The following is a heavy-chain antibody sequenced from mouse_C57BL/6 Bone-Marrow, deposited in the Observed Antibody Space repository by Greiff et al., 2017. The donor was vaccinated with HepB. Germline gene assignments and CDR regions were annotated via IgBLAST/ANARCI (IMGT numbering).Heavy chain of an antibody. V-gene: IGHV1-64*01. J-gene: IGHJ2*01. CDR2: IHPNSGST. Sequence: QVQLQQPGAELVKPGASVKLSCKASGYTFTSYWMHWVKQRPGQGLEWIGMIHPNSGSTNYNEKFKSKATLTVDKSSSTAYMQLSSLTSEDSAVDYCARRQLRSHFDYWGQGTTLTVSS. CDR3: ARRQLRSHFDY. CDR1: GYTFTSYW. D-gene: IGHD3-2*02.